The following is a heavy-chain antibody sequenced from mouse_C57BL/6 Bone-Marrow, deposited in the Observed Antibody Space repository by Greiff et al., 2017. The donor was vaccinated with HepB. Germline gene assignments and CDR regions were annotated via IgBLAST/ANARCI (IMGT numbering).Heavy chain of an antibody. CDR3: ARLDSSGYYFDY. Sequence: EVQLVESGGGLVQPGGSLKLSCAASGFTFSDYGMAWVRQAPRKGPEWVAFISNLAYSIYYADTVTGRFTISRENAKNTLYLEMSSLRSEDTAMYYCARLDSSGYYFDYWGQGTTLTVSS. D-gene: IGHD3-2*02. V-gene: IGHV5-15*01. CDR2: ISNLAYSI. J-gene: IGHJ2*01. CDR1: GFTFSDYG.